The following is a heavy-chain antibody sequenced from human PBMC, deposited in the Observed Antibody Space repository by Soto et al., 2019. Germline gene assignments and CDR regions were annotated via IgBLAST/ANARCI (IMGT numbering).Heavy chain of an antibody. Sequence: ASVKVSCKASGYTFTSYGISWVRQAPGQGLEWMGWISAYNGNTNYAQKLQGRVTMTTDTSTSTAYMELRSLRSDDTAVYYCARAPGYGSSTSCYAQGDVWGKGTTVTVSP. V-gene: IGHV1-18*01. D-gene: IGHD2-2*01. CDR2: ISAYNGNT. CDR3: ARAPGYGSSTSCYAQGDV. J-gene: IGHJ6*04. CDR1: GYTFTSYG.